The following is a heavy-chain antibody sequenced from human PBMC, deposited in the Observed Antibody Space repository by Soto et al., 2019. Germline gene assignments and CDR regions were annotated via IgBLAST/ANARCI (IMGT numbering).Heavy chain of an antibody. J-gene: IGHJ6*03. D-gene: IGHD2-15*01. V-gene: IGHV4-34*01. CDR1: GGSFSGYY. Sequence: SETLSLTCAVYGGSFSGYYWSWIRQPPGKGLEWIGEINHSGSTNYNPSLKSRVTISVDTSKNQFSLKLSSVTAADTAVYYCARGASWCSCGSCYSRYYYYYMDVWGKGTTVTVS. CDR3: ARGASWCSCGSCYSRYYYYYMDV. CDR2: INHSGST.